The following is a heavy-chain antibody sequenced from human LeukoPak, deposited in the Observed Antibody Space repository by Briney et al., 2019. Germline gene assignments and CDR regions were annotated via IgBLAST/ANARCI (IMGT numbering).Heavy chain of an antibody. V-gene: IGHV3-23*01. CDR3: AKDPVPRAVNGF. Sequence: GGSLRLSCAASGFTFSSHAMSWVRQAPGKGLEWVSTISRGDDTTYYADSVKGRFTISRDNSKNTLYLQMNSLTTEDTALYYCAKDPVPRAVNGFWGQGTLVTVSS. CDR1: GFTFSSHA. D-gene: IGHD2-8*01. CDR2: ISRGDDTT. J-gene: IGHJ4*02.